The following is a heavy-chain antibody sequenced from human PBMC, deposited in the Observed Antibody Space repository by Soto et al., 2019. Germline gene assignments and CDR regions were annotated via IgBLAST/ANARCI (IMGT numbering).Heavy chain of an antibody. Sequence: EVQLLESGGVLVQPGGSLRLSCAASGFTFTTYGMSWVRQAPGKGLEWVSTFSFSGSSTYYADSVNGRFTFSRDNSKNTLYLQMNSLIAEDTSVYDCANPFEGGTSVFDYWGQVTLVTVSS. CDR1: GFTFTTYG. J-gene: IGHJ4*02. CDR3: ANPFEGGTSVFDY. CDR2: FSFSGSST. D-gene: IGHD3-9*01. V-gene: IGHV3-23*01.